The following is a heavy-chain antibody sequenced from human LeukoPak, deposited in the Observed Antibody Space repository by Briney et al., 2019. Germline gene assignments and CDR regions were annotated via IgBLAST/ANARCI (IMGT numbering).Heavy chain of an antibody. CDR1: GFTFSSYE. CDR3: ARDGPSGIAVAVNFDY. Sequence: SGGSLRLSCAASGFTFSSYEMNWVRQAPGKGLEWVSYISSSGSTIYYADSVKGRFTISRDNAKNSLYLQMNSLRAEDTAVYYCARDGPSGIAVAVNFDYWGQGTLVTVSS. J-gene: IGHJ4*02. CDR2: ISSSGSTI. D-gene: IGHD6-19*01. V-gene: IGHV3-48*03.